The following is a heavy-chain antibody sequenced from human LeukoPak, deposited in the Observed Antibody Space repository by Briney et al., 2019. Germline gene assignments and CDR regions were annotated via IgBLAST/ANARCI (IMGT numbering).Heavy chain of an antibody. Sequence: NTSETLSLTCTASGGSISSYYWSWIRQPPGKGLEWIGYIYYSGSTNYNPSLKSRVTISVDTSKNQFSLKLSSVTAADTAVYYCARGGYSGSYDYWGQGTLVTVSS. J-gene: IGHJ4*02. CDR1: GGSISSYY. CDR3: ARGGYSGSYDY. D-gene: IGHD1-26*01. V-gene: IGHV4-59*01. CDR2: IYYSGST.